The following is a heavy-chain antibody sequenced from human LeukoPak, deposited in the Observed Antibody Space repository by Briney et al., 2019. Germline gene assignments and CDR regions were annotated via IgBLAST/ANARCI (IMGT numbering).Heavy chain of an antibody. J-gene: IGHJ2*01. V-gene: IGHV4-59*08. Sequence: PSETLSLTCTVSGGSISGTYYWSWIRQPPGKGLEWIGYIYYTGTTDSNPSLKSRVTISLDTSKNQFSLNLSSVTAADTAVYYCARHGNYYDSSGYYYADWYFDLWGRGTLVTVSS. CDR1: GGSISGTYY. D-gene: IGHD3-22*01. CDR3: ARHGNYYDSSGYYYADWYFDL. CDR2: IYYTGTT.